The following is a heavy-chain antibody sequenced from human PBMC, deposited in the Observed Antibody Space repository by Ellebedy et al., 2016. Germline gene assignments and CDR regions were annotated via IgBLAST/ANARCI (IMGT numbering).Heavy chain of an antibody. Sequence: GESLKISXAASGFTFSSYTMSWVRQAPGKGLEWVSTISAGSDTTRLADSVKGRFTISRDNSRNILYLQMSSLRDEDSAIYYCREGHYSDVWGQGTQVTVSA. CDR3: REGHYSDV. V-gene: IGHV3-23*01. CDR1: GFTFSSYT. J-gene: IGHJ4*02. CDR2: ISAGSDTT.